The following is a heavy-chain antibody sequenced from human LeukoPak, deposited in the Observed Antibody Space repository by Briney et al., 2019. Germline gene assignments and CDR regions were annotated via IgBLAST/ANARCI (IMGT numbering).Heavy chain of an antibody. CDR1: GYSFTSYW. J-gene: IGHJ4*02. D-gene: IGHD5-24*01. CDR3: ARGLVSDGYNFDY. V-gene: IGHV5-51*01. Sequence: GESLKISCKGSGYSFTSYWIGWVRQMPGKGLEWMGIIYPGDSDTRYSPSFQGQVTISADKSISTAYLQWSSPKASDTAMYYCARGLVSDGYNFDYWGQGTLVTVSS. CDR2: IYPGDSDT.